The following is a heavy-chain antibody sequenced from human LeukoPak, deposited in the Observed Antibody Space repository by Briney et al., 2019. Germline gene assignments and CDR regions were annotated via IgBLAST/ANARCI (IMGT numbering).Heavy chain of an antibody. CDR3: ARVAIDGSGSYGDYYFDY. J-gene: IGHJ4*02. CDR2: IYSGGST. CDR1: GFTVSSNY. Sequence: GGSLRLSCAASGFTVSSNYMSWVRQAPGKGLEWVSGIYSGGSTYYADSVKGRFTISRHNSKNTLYLQMNSLRADDTAVYYCARVAIDGSGSYGDYYFDYWGQGTLVTVSS. D-gene: IGHD3-10*01. V-gene: IGHV3-53*04.